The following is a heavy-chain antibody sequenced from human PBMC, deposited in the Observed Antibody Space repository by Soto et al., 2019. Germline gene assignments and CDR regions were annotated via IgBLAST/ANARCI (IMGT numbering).Heavy chain of an antibody. CDR3: ARVAAVATMRDYFDY. CDR1: GGTFSSYT. J-gene: IGHJ4*02. V-gene: IGHV1-69*02. D-gene: IGHD5-12*01. Sequence: QVQLVQSGAEVKKPGSSVKVSCKASGGTFSSYTISWVRQAPGQGLEWMGRIIPILGIANYAQKFQGRVTITADKSTSTAYMELSSLISEDTAVYYCARVAAVATMRDYFDYWGQGTLVTVSS. CDR2: IIPILGIA.